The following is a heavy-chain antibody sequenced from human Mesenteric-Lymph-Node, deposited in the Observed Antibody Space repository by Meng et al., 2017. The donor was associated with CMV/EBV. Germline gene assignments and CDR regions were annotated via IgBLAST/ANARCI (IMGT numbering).Heavy chain of an antibody. CDR3: AHSSGIAAAGPFYFGY. J-gene: IGHJ4*02. D-gene: IGHD6-13*01. V-gene: IGHV2-5*02. Sequence: QITLKESGPTLGKPTQTLTLTCTFSGFSLSTSGVGVGWIRQPPGKALEWLALIYWDDDKRYSPSLKSRLTISKDTSKNQVVLTMTNMDPVDTATYYCAHSSGIAAAGPFYFGYWGQGTLVTVSS. CDR1: GFSLSTSGVG. CDR2: IYWDDDK.